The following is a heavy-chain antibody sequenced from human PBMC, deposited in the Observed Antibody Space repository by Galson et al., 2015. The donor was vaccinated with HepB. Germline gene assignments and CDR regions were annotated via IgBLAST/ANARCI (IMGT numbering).Heavy chain of an antibody. CDR2: IYWDDDK. Sequence: PALVKPTQTLTLTCTFSGFSLSTSGVGVGWIRQPPGKALEWLALIYWDDDKRYSPSLKSRLTITKDTSKNQVVLTMTNMDPVDTATYYCAHMGGEIAVAGIQNWGQGTLVTVSS. CDR3: AHMGGEIAVAGIQN. V-gene: IGHV2-5*02. J-gene: IGHJ4*02. CDR1: GFSLSTSGVG. D-gene: IGHD6-19*01.